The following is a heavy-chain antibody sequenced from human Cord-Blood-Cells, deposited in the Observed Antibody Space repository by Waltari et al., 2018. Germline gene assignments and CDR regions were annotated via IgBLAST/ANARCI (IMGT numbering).Heavy chain of an antibody. CDR1: GFTFSSYS. V-gene: IGHV3-21*01. CDR2: ISSSSSYI. J-gene: IGHJ4*02. Sequence: EVQLVESGGGLVKPGGSLRLSCAASGFTFSSYSMNRVRQAPGKGLEWVSAISSSSSYIYYADSVKGRFTISRDNAKNSLYLQMNSLRAEDTAVYYCARGSRAVADLDYWGQGTLVTVSS. D-gene: IGHD6-19*01. CDR3: ARGSRAVADLDY.